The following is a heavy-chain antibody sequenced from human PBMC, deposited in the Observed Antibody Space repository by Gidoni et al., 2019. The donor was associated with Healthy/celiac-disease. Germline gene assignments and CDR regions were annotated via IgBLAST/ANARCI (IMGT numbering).Heavy chain of an antibody. CDR3: ARAKGIAAAGTTFHYYYYMDV. CDR1: GFTFSSYG. J-gene: IGHJ6*03. D-gene: IGHD6-13*01. Sequence: QVQLVESGGGVVQPGRSLRLSCAASGFTFSSYGMHWVRQAPGKGLEWVAVIWYDGSNKYYADSVKGRFTISRDNSKNTLYLQMNSLRAEDTAVYYCARAKGIAAAGTTFHYYYYMDVWGKGTTVTVSS. CDR2: IWYDGSNK. V-gene: IGHV3-33*01.